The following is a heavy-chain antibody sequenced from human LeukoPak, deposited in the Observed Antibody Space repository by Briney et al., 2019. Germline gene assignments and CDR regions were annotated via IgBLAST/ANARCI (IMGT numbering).Heavy chain of an antibody. V-gene: IGHV4-39*01. CDR3: ARHVKIAVAGPIDY. CDR1: GGSISSSRDY. D-gene: IGHD6-19*01. Sequence: SETLSLTCTVSGGSISSSRDYWGWIRQPPGKGLEWIGSIYYSGSTYHNPSLKSRVTISVDTSKNQFSLKLSSMTAADTAVYYCARHVKIAVAGPIDYWGQGTLVTVSS. CDR2: IYYSGST. J-gene: IGHJ4*02.